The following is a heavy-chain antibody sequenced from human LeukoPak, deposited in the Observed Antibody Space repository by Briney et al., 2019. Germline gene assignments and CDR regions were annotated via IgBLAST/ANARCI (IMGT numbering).Heavy chain of an antibody. CDR3: ARDSLLGSGELRRNAFNI. CDR2: IYLNSGGT. D-gene: IGHD3-10*01. Sequence: SLKLSCEASGYTFTGYNMHWVRQAPGQGLEWVGWIYLNSGGTNYAQTLQGRFTMTRDTSISTAYMELSRLRSDDTAVYYCARDSLLGSGELRRNAFNIWGKGTMVTVSS. J-gene: IGHJ3*02. CDR1: GYTFTGYN. V-gene: IGHV1-2*02.